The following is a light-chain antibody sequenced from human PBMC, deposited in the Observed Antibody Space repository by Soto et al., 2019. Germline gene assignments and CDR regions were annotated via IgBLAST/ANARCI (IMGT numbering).Light chain of an antibody. J-gene: IGKJ1*01. CDR1: QSVSSN. CDR3: QQYNNWRGT. CDR2: GAS. V-gene: IGKV3-15*01. Sequence: EIVMTQSPATLSVSPGERATLSCRASQSVSSNLAWYQQKPGQAPRLLIYGASTRPTGIPARFSGSRSGTEFTLTISSLQSEDFAVYYCQQYNNWRGTFGQGTKVEIK.